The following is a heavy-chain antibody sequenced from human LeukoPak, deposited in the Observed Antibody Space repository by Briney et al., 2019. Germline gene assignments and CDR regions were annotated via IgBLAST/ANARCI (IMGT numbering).Heavy chain of an antibody. CDR3: ASASGYSYGFAFDI. V-gene: IGHV1-2*02. Sequence: ASVKVSCKASGYTFTGYYMHWVRQAPGQGHEWMGWINPNSGGTNYAQKFQGRVTMTRDTSISTAYMELSRLRSDDTAVYYCASASGYSYGFAFDIWGQGTMVTVSS. D-gene: IGHD5-18*01. J-gene: IGHJ3*02. CDR2: INPNSGGT. CDR1: GYTFTGYY.